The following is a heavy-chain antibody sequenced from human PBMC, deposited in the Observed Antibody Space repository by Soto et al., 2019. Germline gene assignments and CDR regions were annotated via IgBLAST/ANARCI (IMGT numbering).Heavy chain of an antibody. J-gene: IGHJ6*02. CDR3: ARYYYDSSGYDGMDV. CDR2: ISDSGSNT. D-gene: IGHD3-22*01. Sequence: EVQLVESGGGLVQPGGSLRLSSAAFGFKISSSSMNWVRQAPGRGLEWVAYISDSGSNTLYADSVKGRFTASRDTAKNSLYLQMGGLRDEDRAVYYCARYYYDSSGYDGMDVWGQGTTVTVSS. CDR1: GFKISSSS. V-gene: IGHV3-48*02.